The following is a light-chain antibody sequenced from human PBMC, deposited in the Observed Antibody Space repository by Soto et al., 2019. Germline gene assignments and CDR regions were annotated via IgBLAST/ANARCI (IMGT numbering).Light chain of an antibody. CDR2: DVT. Sequence: QSALTQPPSASGSRGQSGAISCTGTSSDVGAFDYVSWYQHHPGKVPKLLIYDVTKRPSGVPDRFSGSKSGNTASLTVSGLQAEDEADYYCCSYAGSNNWVFGGGTKLTVL. J-gene: IGLJ3*02. CDR3: CSYAGSNNWV. V-gene: IGLV2-8*01. CDR1: SSDVGAFDY.